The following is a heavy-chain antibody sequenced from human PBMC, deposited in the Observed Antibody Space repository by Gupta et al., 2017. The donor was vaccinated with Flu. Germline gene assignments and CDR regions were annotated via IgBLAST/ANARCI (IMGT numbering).Heavy chain of an antibody. J-gene: IGHJ4*02. V-gene: IGHV3-48*03. CDR2: ISPSATI. CDR3: ARGHWDN. Sequence: GGSVQPGGSLRLSCVASGFTLSSHDMSWVRQAPGRRLEWVSFISPSATIYYGDPVRGRFTISRDNAKNSLYLQMSGLRDEDTAVYYCARGHWDNWGQGTLVTVSS. CDR1: GFTLSSHD.